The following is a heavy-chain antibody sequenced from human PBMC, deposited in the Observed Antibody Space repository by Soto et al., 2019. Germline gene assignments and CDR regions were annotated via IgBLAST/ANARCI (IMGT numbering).Heavy chain of an antibody. J-gene: IGHJ4*02. CDR2: IRARSGST. CDR3: AKGGYTSPFDY. D-gene: IGHD5-12*01. Sequence: GGSLRLSCAASGFTFSSYSMNWVRQAPGKGLEWVSTIRARSGSTYYADSVKGRFTISRDNSMNTVLLHMNSLRAEDTAIYYCAKGGYTSPFDYWGLGALVTVSS. V-gene: IGHV3-23*01. CDR1: GFTFSSYS.